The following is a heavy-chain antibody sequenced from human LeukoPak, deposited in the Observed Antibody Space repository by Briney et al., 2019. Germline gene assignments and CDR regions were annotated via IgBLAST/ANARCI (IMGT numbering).Heavy chain of an antibody. J-gene: IGHJ4*02. Sequence: GASVKVSCKASRYTFTGYYMHWVRQAPGQGLEWMGWINPNSGGTNCAQKFQGRVTMTRDTSISTAYMELSRLRSDDTAVYYCARGSTIFGVVYSYYFDYWGQETLVTVSS. CDR3: ARGSTIFGVVYSYYFDY. CDR2: INPNSGGT. CDR1: RYTFTGYY. D-gene: IGHD3-3*01. V-gene: IGHV1-2*02.